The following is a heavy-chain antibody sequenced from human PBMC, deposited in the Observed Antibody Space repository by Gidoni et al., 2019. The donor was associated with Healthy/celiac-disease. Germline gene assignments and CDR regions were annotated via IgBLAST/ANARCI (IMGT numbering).Heavy chain of an antibody. CDR1: GFTFSSYS. V-gene: IGHV3-21*01. Sequence: EVQLVESGGGLVKPGGSLRLSCAASGFTFSSYSMNWVRQAPGKGLEWVSSISSSSSYIYYADSVKGRFTISRDNAKNSLYLQMNSLRAEDTAVYYCARDGDPVWWLRYFDYWGQGTLVTVSS. CDR3: ARDGDPVWWLRYFDY. CDR2: ISSSSSYI. D-gene: IGHD5-12*01. J-gene: IGHJ4*02.